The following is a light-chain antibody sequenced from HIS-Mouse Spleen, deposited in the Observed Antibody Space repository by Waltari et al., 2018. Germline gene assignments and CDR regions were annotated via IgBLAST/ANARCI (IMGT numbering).Light chain of an antibody. CDR1: QSVLYSSNNKNY. J-gene: IGKJ4*01. V-gene: IGKV4-1*01. Sequence: DIVMTQSPDSLAVSLGERATLHCKSRQSVLYSSNNKNYLAWYQPKPGQPPKLLIYWASTRESGVPDRFSGSGSGTDFTLTISSLQAEDVAVYYCQQYYSTPLTFGGGTKVEIK. CDR3: QQYYSTPLT. CDR2: WAS.